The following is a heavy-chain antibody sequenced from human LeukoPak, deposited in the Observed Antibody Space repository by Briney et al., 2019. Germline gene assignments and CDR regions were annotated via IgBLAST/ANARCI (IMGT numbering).Heavy chain of an antibody. CDR1: GYIFTKYG. CDR3: ARESLEGVKYYYGMDV. J-gene: IGHJ6*02. D-gene: IGHD2-8*01. CDR2: IGTSSGST. Sequence: AAVKVSCKASGYIFTKYGISWVRQAPGQGLEWMGWIGTSSGSTNYAQKLQGRVTMTTDTSTTTAYMELRSLRSDDTAVYYCARESLEGVKYYYGMDVWGQGTTVTVPS. V-gene: IGHV1-18*01.